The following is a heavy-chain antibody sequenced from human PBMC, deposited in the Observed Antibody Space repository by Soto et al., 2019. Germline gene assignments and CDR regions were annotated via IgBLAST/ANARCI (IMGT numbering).Heavy chain of an antibody. CDR2: INPNSGGT. D-gene: IGHD6-19*01. CDR1: GYTFTGYY. J-gene: IGHJ5*02. Sequence: GASVKVSCKASGYTFTGYYMHWVRQAPGQGLEWMGWINPNSGGTNYAQKFQGRVTITRDTSISTAYMELSRLRSDDTAVYYGARDGDSSGWYVGWFDPWGQGTRVTVSS. CDR3: ARDGDSSGWYVGWFDP. V-gene: IGHV1-2*02.